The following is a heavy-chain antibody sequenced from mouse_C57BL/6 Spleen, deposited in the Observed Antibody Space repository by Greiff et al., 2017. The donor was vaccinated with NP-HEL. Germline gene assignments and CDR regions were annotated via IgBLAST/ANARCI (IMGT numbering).Heavy chain of an antibody. CDR2: ISDGGSYT. CDR3: ARDYDYPFDY. J-gene: IGHJ2*01. V-gene: IGHV5-4*01. D-gene: IGHD2-4*01. Sequence: EVKLVESGGGLVKPGGSLKLSCAASGFTFSSYAMSWVRQTPEKRLEWVATISDGGSYTYYPDNVKGRFTISRYNANNNLYLQMSHLKSEDTALYYCARDYDYPFDYWGQGTTLTVSS. CDR1: GFTFSSYA.